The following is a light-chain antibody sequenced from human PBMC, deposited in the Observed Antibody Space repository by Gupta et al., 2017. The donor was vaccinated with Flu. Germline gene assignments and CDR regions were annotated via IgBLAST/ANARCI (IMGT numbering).Light chain of an antibody. Sequence: QSALPQPASVSGSPGQSLTLSCTGTSSDVGGYDYVSWYQHHPDKARGLIIYEVNNRAAGVSTRFSGSKSGNTASLTISGLKAEDEADYHCSSYTSRSNLVFGTGTKVTVL. J-gene: IGLJ1*01. CDR3: SSYTSRSNLV. CDR2: EVN. V-gene: IGLV2-14*01. CDR1: SSDVGGYDY.